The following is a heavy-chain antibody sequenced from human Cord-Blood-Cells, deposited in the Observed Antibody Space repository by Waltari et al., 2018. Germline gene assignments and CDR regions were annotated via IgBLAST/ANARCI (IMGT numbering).Heavy chain of an antibody. D-gene: IGHD1-1*01. CDR2: IIPIFGTA. Sequence: QVQLVQSAAEVKKPGYSVKGSCKASGGPFSRDAISGVRQAPGQGLEWMGGIIPIFGTANYAQKFQGRVTITADESTSTAYMELSSLRSEDTAVYYCAREGAGTHAFDIWGQGTWSPSLQ. CDR3: AREGAGTHAFDI. CDR1: GGPFSRDA. J-gene: IGHJ3*02. V-gene: IGHV1-69*01.